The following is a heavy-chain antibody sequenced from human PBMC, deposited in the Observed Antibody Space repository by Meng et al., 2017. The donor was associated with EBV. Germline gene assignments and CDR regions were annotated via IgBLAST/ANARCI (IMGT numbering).Heavy chain of an antibody. J-gene: IGHJ4*02. V-gene: IGHV1-2*06. CDR3: ARVGIAVAGTGDY. D-gene: IGHD6-19*01. CDR2: INPNSGGT. Sequence: QGQRVACGGGVKKPGASVKVSCKASGYTFTGYYMHWVRQAPGQGLEWMGRINPNSGGTNYAQKFQGRVTMTRDTSISTAYMELSRLRSDDTAVYYCARVGIAVAGTGDYWGQGTLVTVSS. CDR1: GYTFTGYY.